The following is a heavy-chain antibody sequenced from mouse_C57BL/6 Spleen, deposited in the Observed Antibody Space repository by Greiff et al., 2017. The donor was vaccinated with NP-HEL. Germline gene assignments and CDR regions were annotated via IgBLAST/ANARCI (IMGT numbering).Heavy chain of an antibody. D-gene: IGHD6-1*01. CDR2: INPNNGGT. V-gene: IGHV1-26*01. CDR1: GYTFTDYY. CDR3: ARRRSASRDYAMDY. Sequence: VQLQQSGPELVKPGASVKISCKASGYTFTDYYMNWVKQSHGKSLEWIGDINPNNGGTSYNQKFKGKATLTVDKSSSTAYMELRSLTSEDAAVYYCARRRSASRDYAMDYWGQGTSVTVSS. J-gene: IGHJ4*01.